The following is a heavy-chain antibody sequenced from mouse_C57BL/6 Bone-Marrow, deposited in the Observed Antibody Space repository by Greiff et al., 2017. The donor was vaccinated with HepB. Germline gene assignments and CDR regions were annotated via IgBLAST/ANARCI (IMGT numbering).Heavy chain of an antibody. CDR1: GYTFTSYW. V-gene: IGHV1-50*01. CDR2: IDPSDSYT. J-gene: IGHJ1*03. Sequence: QVQLQQPGAELVKPGASVKLSCKASGYTFTSYWMQWVKQRPGQGLEWIGEIDPSDSYTNYNQKFKGKATLTVDTSSSTAYMQLSSLTSEDSAVYYCARSGDGSSYWYFDVWGTGTTVTVSS. D-gene: IGHD1-1*01. CDR3: ARSGDGSSYWYFDV.